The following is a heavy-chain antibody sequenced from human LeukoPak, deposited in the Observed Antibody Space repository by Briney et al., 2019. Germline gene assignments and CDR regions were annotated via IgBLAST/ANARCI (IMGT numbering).Heavy chain of an antibody. CDR3: ARAARVSGNYYYYGMDV. J-gene: IGHJ6*04. D-gene: IGHD6-13*01. CDR2: IWYDGSNK. Sequence: PGRSLRLSCAASGFTFSSYGMHWVRQAPGKGLEWVAVIWYDGSNKYYADSVKGRFTISRANSKNTLYLQMNSLRAEDTAVYYCARAARVSGNYYYYGMDVWGKGTTVTVSS. CDR1: GFTFSSYG. V-gene: IGHV3-33*01.